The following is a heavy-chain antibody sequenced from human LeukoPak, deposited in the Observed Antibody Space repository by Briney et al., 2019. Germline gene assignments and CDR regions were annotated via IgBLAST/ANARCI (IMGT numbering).Heavy chain of an antibody. J-gene: IGHJ3*02. CDR1: GYTFTGYF. CDR2: INPNSGGT. V-gene: IGHV1-2*02. Sequence: ASVKVSCKASGYTFTGYFIHWVRQAPGQGLEWMGWINPNSGGTNYAQKFQGRVTMTRDTSISTAYMELSRLRSDDTAVYYCARDREHIVVVTAIQDAFDIWGQGTMVTVSS. CDR3: ARDREHIVVVTAIQDAFDI. D-gene: IGHD2-21*02.